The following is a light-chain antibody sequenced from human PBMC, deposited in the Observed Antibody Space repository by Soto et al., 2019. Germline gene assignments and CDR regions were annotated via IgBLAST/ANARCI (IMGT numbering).Light chain of an antibody. CDR1: SSDVGAYNY. V-gene: IGLV2-14*01. CDR3: QSYDSALSAWV. J-gene: IGLJ3*02. Sequence: QSVLTQPASVSGSPGQSITISCTGTSSDVGAYNYVSWYQHRPGKAPQLMISEVTKRPSGVSDRFSGSKSGTTASLAITGLQAEDEADYYCQSYDSALSAWVFGGGTKLTVL. CDR2: EVT.